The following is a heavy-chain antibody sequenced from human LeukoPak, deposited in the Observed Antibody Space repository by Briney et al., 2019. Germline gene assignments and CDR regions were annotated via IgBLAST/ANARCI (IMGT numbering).Heavy chain of an antibody. CDR2: IFYSGST. V-gene: IGHV4-59*02. CDR3: ARGPDYGDHQRPDYYYFGMDV. CDR1: GDSVSNYY. J-gene: IGHJ6*04. D-gene: IGHD4-17*01. Sequence: SETLSLTCTVSGDSVSNYYWTWIRQPPVKGLEWIGYIFYSGSTNFNPSLKSRVTMSVDTSKNQFSLKLSSVTAADTAVYHCARGPDYGDHQRPDYYYFGMDVWGKGTTVTVSS.